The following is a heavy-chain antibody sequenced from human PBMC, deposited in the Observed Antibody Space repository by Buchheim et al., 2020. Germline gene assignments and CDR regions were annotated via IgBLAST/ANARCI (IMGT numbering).Heavy chain of an antibody. CDR3: ARRSFDANGYYYFDS. CDR1: GGSINGHY. V-gene: IGHV4-59*11. CDR2: IYDTGSA. J-gene: IGHJ4*02. Sequence: QVQLQESGPGLVKASQTLSLTCTVSGGSINGHYWGWIRQPPGKGLEWVGYIYDTGSAKYNPALKSRVSISADTSKKPFSLRLNSVAAADTAVYYCARRSFDANGYYYFDSWGQG. D-gene: IGHD2-8*01.